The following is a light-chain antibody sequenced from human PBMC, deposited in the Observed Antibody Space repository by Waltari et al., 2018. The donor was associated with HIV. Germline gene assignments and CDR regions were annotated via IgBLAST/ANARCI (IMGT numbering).Light chain of an antibody. V-gene: IGKV4-1*01. CDR2: WAS. CDR1: QSLLAPSSHRHY. CDR3: HQFYVTPET. J-gene: IGKJ3*01. Sequence: DIVLTQSPHSLAVSLGERATLRCTSSQSLLAPSSHRHYLAWFQQKPGQPPRLLIYWASTRESGVPARFSGSGSGTDFTLTISSLQAEDVALYFCHQFYVTPETFGPGT.